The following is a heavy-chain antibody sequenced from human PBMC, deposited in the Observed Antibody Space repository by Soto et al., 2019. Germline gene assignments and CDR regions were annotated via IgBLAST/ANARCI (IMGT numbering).Heavy chain of an antibody. J-gene: IGHJ4*02. CDR1: GFAFSGFW. D-gene: IGHD1-26*01. Sequence: GALRLSCAASGFAFSGFWMTWVRQAPGQGLEWVANIEQDGSEKNYLDSVKGRFTISRDNAKNSLYLQMNSLQVEDTAVYYCTRGGGWEYDYWGQGTLVTVSS. CDR2: IEQDGSEK. V-gene: IGHV3-7*05. CDR3: TRGGGWEYDY.